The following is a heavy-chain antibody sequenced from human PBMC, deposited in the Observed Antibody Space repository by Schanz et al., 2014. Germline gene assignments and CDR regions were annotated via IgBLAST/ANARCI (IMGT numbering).Heavy chain of an antibody. CDR1: GYTFISYG. CDR2: ISAYNGHT. D-gene: IGHD3-10*01. CDR3: ARAKRFGDMDV. V-gene: IGHV1-18*01. J-gene: IGHJ4*02. Sequence: QVQLVQSGAEVKKPGSSMKVSCKASGYTFISYGIKWVRQAPGQGLEWMGWISAYNGHTDYAQKLQGRVTLTTDTSTSTAYMELRNLRSDDTAVYYCARAKRFGDMDVWGLGTLVTVSS.